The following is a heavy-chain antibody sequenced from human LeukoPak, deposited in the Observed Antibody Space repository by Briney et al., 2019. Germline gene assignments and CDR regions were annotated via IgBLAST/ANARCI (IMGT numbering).Heavy chain of an antibody. V-gene: IGHV4-61*02. CDR3: ARGTASVWELFHY. J-gene: IGHJ4*02. CDR1: GESISSGSYY. CDR2: IYTSGST. Sequence: SETLSLTCTVSGESISSGSYYCNWIRQPAGKGLEWIGRIYTSGSTDYNPSLKSRVTISLDTSKNQFSLNLKSVTAADTAAYYCARGTASVWELFHYWGQGTLVTVSS. D-gene: IGHD1-26*01.